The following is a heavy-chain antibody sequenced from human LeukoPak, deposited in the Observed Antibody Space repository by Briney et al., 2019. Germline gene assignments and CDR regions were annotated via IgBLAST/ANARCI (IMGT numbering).Heavy chain of an antibody. CDR3: ARGGYSGYDWVDY. D-gene: IGHD5-12*01. CDR2: IWSDGSNK. V-gene: IGHV3-33*01. Sequence: GGSLRLSWAGYGFTFSNYGMHWVRQAPGKGLEVVAVIWSDGSNKYYADSVKGRFTISRDNSKNTLYLQMNSLRAEDTAVYYCARGGYSGYDWVDYWGQGTLVTVSS. J-gene: IGHJ4*02. CDR1: GFTFSNYG.